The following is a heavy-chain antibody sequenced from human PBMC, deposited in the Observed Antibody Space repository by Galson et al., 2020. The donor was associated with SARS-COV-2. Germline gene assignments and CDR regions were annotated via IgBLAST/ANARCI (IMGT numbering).Heavy chain of an antibody. CDR3: ARVSYYDFWSGYYSRVNYYYYMDV. CDR1: GFTFSSYD. Sequence: GGSLRLSCAASGFTFSSYDMHWVRQATGKGLEWVSAIGTAGDTYYPGSVKGRFTISRENAKNSLYLQMNSLRAGDTAVYYCARVSYYDFWSGYYSRVNYYYYMDVWGKGTTVTVSS. CDR2: IGTAGDT. J-gene: IGHJ6*03. D-gene: IGHD3-3*01. V-gene: IGHV3-13*01.